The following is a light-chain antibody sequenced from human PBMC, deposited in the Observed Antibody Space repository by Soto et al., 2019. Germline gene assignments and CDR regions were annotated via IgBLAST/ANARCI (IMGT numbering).Light chain of an antibody. J-gene: IGLJ2*01. CDR1: KLNIGRYNY. CDR2: EVN. Sequence: QPVLTQPASVSGSPGQTITISCAGTKLNIGRYNYFSGYQHHPGEAPKLIIFEVNNRPSGISNRFSGSKSGNTASLTISGLQVEDEAHYFCSSYTSASALAIFGGGTKLTVL. CDR3: SSYTSASALAI. V-gene: IGLV2-14*01.